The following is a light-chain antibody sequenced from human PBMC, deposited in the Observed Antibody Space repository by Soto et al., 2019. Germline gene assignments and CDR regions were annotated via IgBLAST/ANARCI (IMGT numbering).Light chain of an antibody. V-gene: IGLV2-8*01. J-gene: IGLJ1*01. CDR1: SSDVGGYNY. Sequence: QSVLTQPPSASGSPGQSAAISCTGTSSDVGGYNYVSWYQQHPGKAPKLMIYEVSKRPSGVPDRFSGSKSGNTASLTVSRLQAEDEADYYCSSYVGSNNFYVFGTGTKVTVL. CDR3: SSYVGSNNFYV. CDR2: EVS.